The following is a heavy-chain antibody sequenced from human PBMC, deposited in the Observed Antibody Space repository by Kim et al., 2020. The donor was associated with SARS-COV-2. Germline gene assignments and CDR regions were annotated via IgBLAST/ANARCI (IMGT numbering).Heavy chain of an antibody. V-gene: IGHV3-23*01. D-gene: IGHD1-26*01. J-gene: IGHJ4*02. CDR1: GFTFSTYA. CDR3: AKGSSGDYSWDFDH. Sequence: GGSLRLSCAASGFTFSTYAMRWVRQAPGKGLEWVSGISGRAGSTYYTESVKGRFTISRDDSKRTLYLQMITLRAEDTAIYYCAKGSSGDYSWDFDHWGQGTLFTAS. CDR2: ISGRAGST.